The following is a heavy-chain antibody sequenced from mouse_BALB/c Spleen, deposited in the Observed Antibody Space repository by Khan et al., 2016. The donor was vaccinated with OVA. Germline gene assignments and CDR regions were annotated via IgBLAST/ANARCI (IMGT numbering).Heavy chain of an antibody. D-gene: IGHD1-1*01. V-gene: IGHV1-20*02. CDR2: INPHIGET. CDR3: ARSDRSDFDY. Sequence: VQLQQSGPELVKPGASVKISCKASGYSFTGYFMNWVMQSHGKSLEWIGRINPHIGETFYNPKFKGKAPLTVDEYSSTAHMELRRLASEDSAVYYCARSDRSDFDYWGQGTTVTVSS. CDR1: GYSFTGYF. J-gene: IGHJ2*01.